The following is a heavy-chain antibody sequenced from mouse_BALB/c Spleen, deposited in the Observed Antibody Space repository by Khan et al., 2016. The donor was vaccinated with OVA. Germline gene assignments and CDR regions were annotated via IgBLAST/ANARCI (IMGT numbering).Heavy chain of an antibody. V-gene: IGHV5-4*02. J-gene: IGHJ3*01. CDR3: ARAGYGGFAY. Sequence: VELVESGGGLVKPGGSLKLSCAASGFTFSDYYMYWVRQTPEKRLEWVATISDGGSYTYYPDSVKGRFTISRDKAKNNLYLQMGSLKSEDTAMYYCARAGYGGFAYWGQGTLVTVSA. CDR1: GFTFSDYY. D-gene: IGHD1-1*02. CDR2: ISDGGSYT.